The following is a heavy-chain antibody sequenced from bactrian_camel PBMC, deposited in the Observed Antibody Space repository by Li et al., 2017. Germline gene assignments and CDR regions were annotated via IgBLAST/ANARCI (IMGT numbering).Heavy chain of an antibody. Sequence: QVQLVESGGGSVQAGGSLTLSCAASGYTNTNLCMAWFRQAPGKEREGVAAIDSETATYTASVKGRFTISRNNAENSVYLQMNNLKPEDTAVYYCTADRGYGLGCDDGSGYWGQGTQVTVS. J-gene: IGHJ6*01. CDR3: TADRGYGLGCDDGSGY. CDR1: GYTNTNLC. CDR2: IDSETA. D-gene: IGHD1*01. V-gene: IGHV3S53*01.